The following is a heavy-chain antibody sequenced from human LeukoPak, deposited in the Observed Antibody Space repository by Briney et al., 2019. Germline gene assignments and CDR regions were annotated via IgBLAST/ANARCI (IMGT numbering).Heavy chain of an antibody. CDR3: TRDATYYLRYGYFDY. CDR1: GFTFRIYW. V-gene: IGHV3-21*01. D-gene: IGHD2/OR15-2a*01. J-gene: IGHJ4*02. CDR2: INNVASHI. Sequence: GGSLRLSCAPSGFTFRIYWMSWVRQAPGKGLEWVSSINNVASHIYYAGSVRGRFTISRDNAKNSVYLQMNSLRAEDTAVYYCTRDATYYLRYGYFDYWGQGTLVTVSS.